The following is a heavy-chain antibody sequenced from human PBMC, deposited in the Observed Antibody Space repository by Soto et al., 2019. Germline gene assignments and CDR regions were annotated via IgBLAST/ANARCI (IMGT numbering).Heavy chain of an antibody. V-gene: IGHV4-34*01. J-gene: IGHJ6*03. CDR3: ARGGCSSTSCYVPLYYYYYMDV. D-gene: IGHD2-2*01. CDR1: GGSFSGYY. Sequence: SETLSLTCAVYGGSFSGYYWSWIRQPPGKGLEWIGEINHSGSTNYNPSLKSRVTISVDTSKNQFSLKLSSVTAADTAVYYCARGGCSSTSCYVPLYYYYYMDVWGKGTTVTVSS. CDR2: INHSGST.